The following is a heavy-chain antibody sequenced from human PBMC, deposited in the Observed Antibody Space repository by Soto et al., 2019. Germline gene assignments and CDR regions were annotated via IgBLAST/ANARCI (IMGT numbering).Heavy chain of an antibody. V-gene: IGHV4-31*03. J-gene: IGHJ5*02. CDR2: IYYSGST. CDR1: GGSISSGGYY. Sequence: SETLSLTCTVSGGSISSGGYYWSWIRQHPGKGLEWIGYIYYSGSTYYNPSLKSRVTISVDTSKNQFSLKLSSVTAADTAVYYCARGVITIFGVVIGNNWFDPWGQGTLVTVSS. CDR3: ARGVITIFGVVIGNNWFDP. D-gene: IGHD3-3*01.